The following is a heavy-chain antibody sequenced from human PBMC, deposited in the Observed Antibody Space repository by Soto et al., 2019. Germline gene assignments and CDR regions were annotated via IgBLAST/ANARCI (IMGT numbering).Heavy chain of an antibody. V-gene: IGHV3-49*04. CDR3: TREYGGYSYYYYGMDV. CDR1: GFTFGDYA. Sequence: GGSLRLSCTAPGFTFGDYAMSWVRQAPGKGLEWVGFIRSKAYGGTTEYAASVKGRFTISRDDSKSIAYLQMNSLKTEDTAVYYCTREYGGYSYYYYGMDVWGQGTTVTVSS. D-gene: IGHD5-12*01. J-gene: IGHJ6*02. CDR2: IRSKAYGGTT.